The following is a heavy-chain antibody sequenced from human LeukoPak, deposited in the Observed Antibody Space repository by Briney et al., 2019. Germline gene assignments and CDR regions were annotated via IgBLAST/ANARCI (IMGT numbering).Heavy chain of an antibody. V-gene: IGHV3-7*05. D-gene: IGHD2-15*01. Sequence: PGGSLTLSCAASGFTFNNFWMGCVCQAPGEGVEWGANIKQDGSEKYYVDSVKRPFTISRDNAENSLYLQLNSLRAADTAVYYCARDYCSGVTCYSGYWGQGTLVTVSS. CDR1: GFTFNNFW. J-gene: IGHJ4*02. CDR3: ARDYCSGVTCYSGY. CDR2: IKQDGSEK.